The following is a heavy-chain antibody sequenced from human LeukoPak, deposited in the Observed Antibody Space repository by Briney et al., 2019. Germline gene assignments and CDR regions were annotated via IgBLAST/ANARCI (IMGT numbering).Heavy chain of an antibody. Sequence: GGSLRLSCAASGFTFSSYAMHWVRQAPGRGLEWVAIISYDGSTKYYADSVKGRFTISRDNSKNTVYLQMNSLGAEDTAVYYCAKDDYADYLAEYYFDYWGQGTLVTVSS. J-gene: IGHJ4*02. CDR1: GFTFSSYA. D-gene: IGHD4-17*01. V-gene: IGHV3-30*04. CDR3: AKDDYADYLAEYYFDY. CDR2: ISYDGSTK.